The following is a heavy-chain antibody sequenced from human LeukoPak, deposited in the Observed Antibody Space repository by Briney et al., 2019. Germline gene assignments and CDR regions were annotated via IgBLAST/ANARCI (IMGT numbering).Heavy chain of an antibody. CDR2: ISAYNGNT. Sequence: GASVKVSCKASGYTFTSYGISWVRQAPGQGLEWMGWISAYNGNTNYAQKLQGRVTMTTDTSTSTAYMELRSLRSDDTAVYYCASHTQRRNDLFVGDYWGQGTLVTVSS. CDR3: ASHTQRRNDLFVGDY. V-gene: IGHV1-18*01. J-gene: IGHJ4*02. D-gene: IGHD2-8*01. CDR1: GYTFTSYG.